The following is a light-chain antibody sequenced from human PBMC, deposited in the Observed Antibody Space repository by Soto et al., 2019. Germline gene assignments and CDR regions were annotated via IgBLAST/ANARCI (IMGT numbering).Light chain of an antibody. CDR2: GAS. CDR3: QQYNIWPPIT. CDR1: QSVGSK. Sequence: EIVMTQSPATLSVSPGERATLSCRASQSVGSKLAWYQQKPGQAPRLLIYGASTRATGIPARFSGSGSGTEFTLTITSLQSEDIALYYCQQYNIWPPITFGQGTRLEIK. J-gene: IGKJ5*01. V-gene: IGKV3-15*01.